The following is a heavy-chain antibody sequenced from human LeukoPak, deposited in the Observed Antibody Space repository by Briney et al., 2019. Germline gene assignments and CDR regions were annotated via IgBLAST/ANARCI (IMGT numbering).Heavy chain of an antibody. Sequence: PSETLSLTCTVSVGSISSSSYYGGWIPQPPGKGLERIGSIYYSGITYYNPSLKSTVTIYVDTSKNQFSLNLSSVTAADTAVYYCARASITMIVVVIANLPYLFDYWGQGTLVTVSS. D-gene: IGHD3-22*01. CDR2: IYYSGIT. CDR1: VGSISSSSYY. CDR3: ARASITMIVVVIANLPYLFDY. V-gene: IGHV4-39*01. J-gene: IGHJ4*02.